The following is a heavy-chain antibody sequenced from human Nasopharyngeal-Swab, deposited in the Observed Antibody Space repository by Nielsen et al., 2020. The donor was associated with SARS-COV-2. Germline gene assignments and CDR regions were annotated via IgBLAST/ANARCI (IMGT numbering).Heavy chain of an antibody. CDR1: GFTFSSYA. V-gene: IGHV3-23*01. CDR3: ARDKPAAIRRYYYYMDV. D-gene: IGHD2-2*02. CDR2: ISGSGGST. J-gene: IGHJ6*03. Sequence: GESLKISCAASGFTFSSYAMSWVRQAPGKRLEWVSAISGSGGSTYYADSVKGRFTISRDNSKNTLYLQMNSLRAEDTAVYYCARDKPAAIRRYYYYMDVWGKGTTVTVSS.